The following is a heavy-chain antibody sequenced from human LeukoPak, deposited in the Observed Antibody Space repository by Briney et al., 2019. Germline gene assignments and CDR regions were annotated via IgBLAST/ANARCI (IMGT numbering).Heavy chain of an antibody. D-gene: IGHD1-1*01. V-gene: IGHV3-30*02. CDR2: IQYDGSNE. CDR1: GFTFSHFG. J-gene: IGHJ6*03. CDR3: AKEGVQLERREYYYYYMDV. Sequence: PGGSLRLSCAASGFTFSHFGMHWVRQAPGKGLEGVAFIQYDGSNEEYADSVKGRFTISRDNSKNTLYLQMNILRGEDTAVYYCAKEGVQLERREYYYYYMDVWGKGTTVTVSS.